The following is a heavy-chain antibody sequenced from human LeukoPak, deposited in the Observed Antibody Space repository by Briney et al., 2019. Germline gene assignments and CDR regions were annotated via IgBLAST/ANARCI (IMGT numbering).Heavy chain of an antibody. D-gene: IGHD5-12*01. CDR1: DDSISIYY. Sequence: SETLSLTCSVSDDSISIYYWSWIRQPPGKGLEWIGYIDHTGSINYNPSLNSRVTISRDTSKNHFSLELSSVTAADTAVYYCARVVYSGYDFRGAMDVWGKGTTVTVSS. V-gene: IGHV4-59*01. J-gene: IGHJ6*03. CDR3: ARVVYSGYDFRGAMDV. CDR2: IDHTGSI.